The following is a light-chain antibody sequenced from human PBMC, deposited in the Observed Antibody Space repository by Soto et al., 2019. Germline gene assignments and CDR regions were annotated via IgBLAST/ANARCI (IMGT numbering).Light chain of an antibody. V-gene: IGLV2-14*01. CDR3: SSYTSSSFYV. CDR1: SSDVGGYNY. CDR2: DVS. J-gene: IGLJ1*01. Sequence: QSALTQPASVSGSPGQSITISCTGTSSDVGGYNYVSWYQQHPVKAPKLMIYDVSNRPSGVSNRFSGSKSGNTASLTISGLQSEDEAAYYCSSYTSSSFYVFGTGTKLTVL.